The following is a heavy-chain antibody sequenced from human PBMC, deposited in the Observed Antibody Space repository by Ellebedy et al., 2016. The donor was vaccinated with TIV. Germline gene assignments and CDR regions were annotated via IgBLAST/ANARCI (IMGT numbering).Heavy chain of an antibody. CDR2: IKSNADGGTT. Sequence: GESLKISCAASGFTFNKAWMSWVRQVPGKGLECVGRIKSNADGGTTDYPAAVKGRFTISTDDSKNMLYLQMDSLKSEDAAVYYCTTDRGYTENLIFDSWGQGTLVTVSS. D-gene: IGHD5-24*01. CDR1: GFTFNKAW. CDR3: TTDRGYTENLIFDS. V-gene: IGHV3-15*01. J-gene: IGHJ4*02.